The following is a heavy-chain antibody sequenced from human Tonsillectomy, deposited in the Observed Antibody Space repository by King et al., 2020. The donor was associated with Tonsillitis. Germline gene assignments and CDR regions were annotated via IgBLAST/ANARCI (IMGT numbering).Heavy chain of an antibody. J-gene: IGHJ4*02. CDR2: ISYDGSNK. Sequence: VQLVESGGGVVQPGRSLRLSCAASGFTFSSYAMHWVRQAPGKGLEGVAVISYDGSNKYYADSVKGRFTISRDNSKNTLYLQMNSLRAEDTAVYYCATWDRYYDSSGYSYYFDYWGEGTLVTVSS. CDR1: GFTFSSYA. CDR3: ATWDRYYDSSGYSYYFDY. D-gene: IGHD3-22*01. V-gene: IGHV3-30*03.